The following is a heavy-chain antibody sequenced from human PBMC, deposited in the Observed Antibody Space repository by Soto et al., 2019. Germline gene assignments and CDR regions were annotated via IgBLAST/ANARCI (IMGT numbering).Heavy chain of an antibody. CDR1: GGSFSGYY. CDR2: INHSGST. D-gene: IGHD3-16*01. CDR3: ARDFGDGYNSPDDAFDI. V-gene: IGHV4-34*01. Sequence: AETLSLTCAGYGGSFSGYYWSWIRQPPGKGLEWIGEINHSGSTNYNPSLKSRVTISVDTSKNQFSLKLSSVTAADTAVYYCARDFGDGYNSPDDAFDIWGQGTMVTVSS. J-gene: IGHJ3*02.